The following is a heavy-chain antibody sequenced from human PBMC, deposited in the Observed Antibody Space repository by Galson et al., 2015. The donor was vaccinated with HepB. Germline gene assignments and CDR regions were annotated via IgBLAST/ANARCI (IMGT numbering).Heavy chain of an antibody. D-gene: IGHD2-2*01. CDR1: GYTFTSYY. J-gene: IGHJ6*03. CDR2: INPSGGST. CDR3: ASGYCSSTSCYLGYYYMDV. V-gene: IGHV1-46*03. Sequence: SVKVSCKASGYTFTSYYMHWVRQAPGQGLGWMGIINPSGGSTSYAQKFQGRVTMTRDTSTSTVYMELSSLRSEDTAVYYCASGYCSSTSCYLGYYYMDVWGKGTTVTVSS.